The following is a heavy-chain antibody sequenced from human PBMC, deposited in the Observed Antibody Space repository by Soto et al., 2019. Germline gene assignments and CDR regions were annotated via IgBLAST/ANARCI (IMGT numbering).Heavy chain of an antibody. D-gene: IGHD2-2*03. CDR2: INHIGST. CDR1: GGSLSNYH. J-gene: IGHJ6*02. V-gene: IGHV4-34*01. CDR3: ARLNGYCISTNCHGYYGMDV. Sequence: SETLSLTCGVYGGSLSNYHWSWIRQPPGKGLEWIGEINHIGSTNYRPSLKSRVTISVDTSKSQFSLKLNSVTAADTAVYYCARLNGYCISTNCHGYYGMDVWGQGTTVTVS.